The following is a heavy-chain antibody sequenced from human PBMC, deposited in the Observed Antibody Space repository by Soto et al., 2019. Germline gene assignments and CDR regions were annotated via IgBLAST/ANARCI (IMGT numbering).Heavy chain of an antibody. Sequence: ASVKVSCKASGYTFTRYDINWVRQATGQGLEWMGWMNPNSGNTGYSQKFQGRVTITRDTSASTAYMELSSLRSEDTAVYYCARDPSYYGMDVWGQGTTVTVSS. V-gene: IGHV1-8*03. CDR1: GYTFTRYD. CDR3: ARDPSYYGMDV. CDR2: MNPNSGNT. J-gene: IGHJ6*02.